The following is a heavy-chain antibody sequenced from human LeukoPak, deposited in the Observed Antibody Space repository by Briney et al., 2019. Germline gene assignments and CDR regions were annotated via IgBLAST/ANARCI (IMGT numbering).Heavy chain of an antibody. CDR3: AKVRAVAGQYYFDY. D-gene: IGHD6-19*01. CDR1: GFTFSDYQ. Sequence: GGSLRLSCAASGFTFSDYQMSWIRQAPGKGLEWVSYIRSSGSDTYYADSVKGRFTISRDNTKNALYLQMNSLRAEDTAVYYCAKVRAVAGQYYFDYWGQGTLVTVS. CDR2: IRSSGSDT. J-gene: IGHJ4*02. V-gene: IGHV3-11*01.